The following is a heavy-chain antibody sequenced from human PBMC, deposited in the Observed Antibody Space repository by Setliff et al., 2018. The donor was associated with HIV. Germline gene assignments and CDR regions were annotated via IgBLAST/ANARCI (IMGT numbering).Heavy chain of an antibody. Sequence: ASVKVSCKASGYTSTSYDINWVRQATGQGLEWMGWMNPDSGNTGSAQNFQGRLTITWNTSISTAYMELGSLGFDDRAVYFCARTRSGGSSVYYYYYMDVWGQGTAVTVS. CDR2: MNPDSGNT. CDR3: ARTRSGGSSVYYYYYMDV. V-gene: IGHV1-8*01. D-gene: IGHD2-15*01. J-gene: IGHJ6*03. CDR1: GYTSTSYD.